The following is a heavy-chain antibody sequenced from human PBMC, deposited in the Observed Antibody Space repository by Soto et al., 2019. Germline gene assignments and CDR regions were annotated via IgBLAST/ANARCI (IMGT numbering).Heavy chain of an antibody. CDR1: GYSFRSYY. CDR2: INPTVATT. CDR3: ARGGFYDVWTSSRTPNGMDV. J-gene: IGHJ6*02. V-gene: IGHV1-46*03. D-gene: IGHD3-9*01. Sequence: QGQLVQSETEVKKPGASVKVSCKASGYSFRSYYLHWVRQAPGQGLEWVGIINPTVATTSYAQKFQGRVTMTRDTSTSTVYMELSSLTSEDTAVYYCARGGFYDVWTSSRTPNGMDVWGQGTTVTVSS.